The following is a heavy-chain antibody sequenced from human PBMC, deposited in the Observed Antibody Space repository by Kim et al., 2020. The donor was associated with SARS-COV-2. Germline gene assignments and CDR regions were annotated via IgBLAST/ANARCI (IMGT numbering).Heavy chain of an antibody. Sequence: SETLSLTCTVSGGSISSSSYYWGWIRQPPGKGLEWIGSIYYSGSTYYNPSLKSRVTISVDTSKNQFSLKLSSVTAADTAVYYCASPVDTAMDGEFDYWGQGTLVTVSS. CDR3: ASPVDTAMDGEFDY. J-gene: IGHJ4*02. V-gene: IGHV4-39*01. CDR1: GGSISSSSYY. D-gene: IGHD5-18*01. CDR2: IYYSGST.